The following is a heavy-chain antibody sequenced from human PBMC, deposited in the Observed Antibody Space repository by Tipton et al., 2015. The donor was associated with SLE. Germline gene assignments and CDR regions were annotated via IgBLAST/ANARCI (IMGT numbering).Heavy chain of an antibody. D-gene: IGHD6-13*01. CDR1: GFTFSSYA. CDR2: ISSNGGIT. CDR3: VRGAYIYRPEAAAASVDY. J-gene: IGHJ4*02. Sequence: GSLRLSCSASGFTFSSYAMHWVRQAPGKGLEYVSAISSNGGITYYADSVKGRFTISRDNSKNTLYLQMSSLRAEDTAVYYCVRGAYIYRPEAAAASVDYWGQGTLVTVSS. V-gene: IGHV3-64D*08.